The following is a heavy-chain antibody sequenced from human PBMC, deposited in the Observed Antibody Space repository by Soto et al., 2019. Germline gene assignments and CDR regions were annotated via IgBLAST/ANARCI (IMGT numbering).Heavy chain of an antibody. CDR3: ARLKAEYCSGGSCYSPSYYYYMDV. Sequence: PSETLSLTCAVYGGSFSGYYWSWIRQPPGKGLEWIGEINHSGSTNYNPSLKSRVTISVDTSKNQFSLKLSSVTAADTAVYYCARLKAEYCSGGSCYSPSYYYYMDVWGKGTTVTVSS. CDR2: INHSGST. V-gene: IGHV4-34*01. J-gene: IGHJ6*03. CDR1: GGSFSGYY. D-gene: IGHD2-15*01.